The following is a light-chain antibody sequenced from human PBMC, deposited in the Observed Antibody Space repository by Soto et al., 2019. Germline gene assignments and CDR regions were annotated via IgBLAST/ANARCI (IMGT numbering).Light chain of an antibody. CDR3: AARDDSLSGHWV. CDR1: SSNIGSEY. Sequence: QSVLTQPPSASGTPGRRVTISCSGSSSNIGSEYVVWYQHLPGTAPKLLIYRNNQRPSGVPDRFAGSKSGTSASLAISGLRSEDEADYYCAARDDSLSGHWVFGGGTQLTVL. CDR2: RNN. V-gene: IGLV1-47*01. J-gene: IGLJ3*02.